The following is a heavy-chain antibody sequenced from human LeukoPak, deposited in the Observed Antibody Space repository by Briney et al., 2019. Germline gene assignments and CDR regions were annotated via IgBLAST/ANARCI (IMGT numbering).Heavy chain of an antibody. Sequence: SQTLSLTCTVPGGSISSGSYYWSWIRQPAGKGLEWIGRIYTSGSTNYNPSLKSRVTISVDTSKNQFSLKLSSVTAADTAVYYCARQRRLLWFGESLNWFDPRGQGTLVTVSS. V-gene: IGHV4-61*02. D-gene: IGHD3-10*01. CDR2: IYTSGST. CDR1: GGSISSGSYY. J-gene: IGHJ5*02. CDR3: ARQRRLLWFGESLNWFDP.